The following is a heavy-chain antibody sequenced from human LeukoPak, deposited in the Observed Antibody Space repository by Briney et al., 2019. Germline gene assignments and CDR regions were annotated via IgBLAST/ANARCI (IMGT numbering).Heavy chain of an antibody. CDR2: ISGNGGSI. J-gene: IGHJ4*02. Sequence: GGSLRLSCTASGFTFSTYDMHWVRQAPGKGLEWVAYISGNGGSISYADSVKGRFTISRDNAKNSLYLQMNSLRAEDTAVYYCARDSGSYYFDYWGQGTLVTVSS. CDR1: GFTFSTYD. CDR3: ARDSGSYYFDY. D-gene: IGHD1-26*01. V-gene: IGHV3-48*03.